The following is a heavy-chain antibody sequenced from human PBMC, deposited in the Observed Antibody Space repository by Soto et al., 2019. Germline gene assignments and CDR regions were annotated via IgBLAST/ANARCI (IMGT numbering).Heavy chain of an antibody. CDR1: GYTCRNYG. D-gene: IGHD6-19*01. J-gene: IGHJ4*02. CDR3: ARERQSEPLTY. Sequence: QVKLEQSGAEVKRPGASVRVSCKAFGYTCRNYGIPWVRPAPGQGLEWMGWVRANKRNTNYAQKCKERVTMTTDTSTSTAYMELRSLRSDDTAIYYCARERQSEPLTYWGQGTLISVSP. V-gene: IGHV1-18*01. CDR2: VRANKRNT.